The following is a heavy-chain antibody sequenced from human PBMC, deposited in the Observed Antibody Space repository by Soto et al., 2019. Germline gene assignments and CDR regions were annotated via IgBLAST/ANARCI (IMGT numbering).Heavy chain of an antibody. CDR1: GFTFSSYG. CDR2: ISYDGSNK. D-gene: IGHD2-15*01. CDR3: ATTPGGAAY. J-gene: IGHJ4*02. V-gene: IGHV3-30*03. Sequence: GGSLRLSCAASGFTFSSYGMHWVRQAPGKGLEWVAVISYDGSNKYYADSVKGRFTISRDNSKNTLYLQMNSLRAEDTAVYYCATTPGGAAYWGQGTLVTVSS.